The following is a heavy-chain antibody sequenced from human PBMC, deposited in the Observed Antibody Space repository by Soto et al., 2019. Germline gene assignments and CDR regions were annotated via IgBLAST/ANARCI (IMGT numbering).Heavy chain of an antibody. D-gene: IGHD5-12*01. CDR2: IYYSGST. CDR3: AIGIVATSDGGNYYYYYMDV. J-gene: IGHJ6*03. CDR1: GGSISSYY. Sequence: QVQLQESGPGLVKPSETLSLTCTVSGGSISSYYWSWIRQPPGKGLEWIGYIYYSGSTNYNPSLKSRVTISVDTSKNQFSLKLSSVTAADTAVYYCAIGIVATSDGGNYYYYYMDVWDKGTTVTVSS. V-gene: IGHV4-59*08.